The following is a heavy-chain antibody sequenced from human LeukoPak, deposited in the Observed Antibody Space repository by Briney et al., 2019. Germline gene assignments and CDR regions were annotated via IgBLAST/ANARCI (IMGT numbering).Heavy chain of an antibody. J-gene: IGHJ5*02. CDR1: GYTFTSYY. Sequence: ASVKVSCKASGYTFTSYYLYWVRQAPGQGLEWMGVINPSGGSTTSAQKFQGRVTMSRDTSTSTVYMELSSLRSEDTAVYYCATETPAGLAWGQGTLVTVSS. D-gene: IGHD2-2*01. V-gene: IGHV1-46*01. CDR2: INPSGGST. CDR3: ATETPAGLA.